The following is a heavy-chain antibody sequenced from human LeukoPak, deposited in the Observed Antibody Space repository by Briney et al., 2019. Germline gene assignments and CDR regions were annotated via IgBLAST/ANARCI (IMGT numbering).Heavy chain of an antibody. D-gene: IGHD2-2*01. V-gene: IGHV6-1*01. CDR1: GDSVSSKSAA. CDR2: TYYRSKWYN. CDR3: ARGDCSSTACPIDY. J-gene: IGHJ4*02. Sequence: SQTLSLTCAISGDSVSSKSAAWNWIRQSPSRGLEWMGRTYYRSKWYNDYAVSVKSRITINPDTSKNQFSLQLNSVTPEDTAVYFCARGDCSSTACPIDYWGQGTLVTVSS.